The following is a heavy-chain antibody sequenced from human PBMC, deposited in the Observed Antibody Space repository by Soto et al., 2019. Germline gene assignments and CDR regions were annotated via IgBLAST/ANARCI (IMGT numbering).Heavy chain of an antibody. CDR1: GGSFSSYH. CDR3: ARGYDTALAPIF. V-gene: IGHV4-34*01. CDR2: SNHLTTT. J-gene: IGHJ4*02. D-gene: IGHD5-18*01. Sequence: SDTRSLTCAVDGGSFSSYHWSGIRQTPGKGLEGIGESNHLTTTNYNPALKSRVIISLDTRKNQFSLKLSSLTAADKAVYYCARGYDTALAPIFWGQGILVTVSS.